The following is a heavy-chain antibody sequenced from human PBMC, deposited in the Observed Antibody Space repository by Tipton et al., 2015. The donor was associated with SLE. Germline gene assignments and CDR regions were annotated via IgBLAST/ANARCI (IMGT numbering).Heavy chain of an antibody. CDR3: AREPSSIAARPDY. Sequence: QLVQSGAEVKKPGASVKVSCKASGYTFTGYYMHWVRQAPGQGLEWMGWNNPNSGGTNYAQKFQGRITMTRDTSISTAYMELSRLRSDETAVYYCAREPSSIAARPDYWSQGTLITVSS. J-gene: IGHJ4*02. D-gene: IGHD6-6*01. V-gene: IGHV1-2*02. CDR2: NNPNSGGT. CDR1: GYTFTGYY.